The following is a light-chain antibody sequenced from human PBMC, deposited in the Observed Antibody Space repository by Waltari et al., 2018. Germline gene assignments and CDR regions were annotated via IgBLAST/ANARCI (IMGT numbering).Light chain of an antibody. CDR3: QQYNNWLT. CDR1: KSVSSN. J-gene: IGKJ4*01. V-gene: IGKV3-15*01. Sequence: PPPCRASKSVSSNLAWYQQKPGQAPRLLIYGASTRATGIPARFSGSGSGTEFTLTISSLQSEDFAVYYCQQYNNWLTFGGGTKVEIK. CDR2: GAS.